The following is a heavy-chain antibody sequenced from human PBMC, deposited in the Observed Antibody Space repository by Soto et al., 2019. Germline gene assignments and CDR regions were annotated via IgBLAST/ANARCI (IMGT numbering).Heavy chain of an antibody. CDR2: FDPEDGET. J-gene: IGHJ4*01. D-gene: IGHD6-13*01. V-gene: IGHV1-24*01. CDR3: ATERLSRSWADYYLEY. Sequence: GASEKVYCKVSGCTLADLSLHWVRQAPGKGLGRMGGFDPEDGETIYAQKFQGSVTMTEATSTDTAYMELSSQTSADTAGYYGATERLSRSWADYYLEYWGHGTLVTVSP. CDR1: GCTLADLS.